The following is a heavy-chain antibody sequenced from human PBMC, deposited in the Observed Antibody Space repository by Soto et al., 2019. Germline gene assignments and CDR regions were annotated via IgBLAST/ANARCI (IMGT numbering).Heavy chain of an antibody. CDR2: IIPIFGTA. Sequence: GASVKVSCKASGGTFSSYAISWVRQAPGRGLEWMGGIIPIFGTANYAQKFQGRVTITADKSTSTAYMELSSLRSEDTAVYYCARGGSYSLLGAFDIWGQGTMVTVSS. J-gene: IGHJ3*02. V-gene: IGHV1-69*06. D-gene: IGHD1-26*01. CDR3: ARGGSYSLLGAFDI. CDR1: GGTFSSYA.